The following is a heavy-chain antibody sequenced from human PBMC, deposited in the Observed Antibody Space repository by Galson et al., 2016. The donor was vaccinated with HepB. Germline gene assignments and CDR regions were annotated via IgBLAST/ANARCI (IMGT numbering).Heavy chain of an antibody. D-gene: IGHD6-6*01. Sequence: SETLSLTCTVSGVSVTSYYWTWIRQPPGKGLQWIGCMYYSGITSYNPSLKSRVTMSADTSKNQFSLKVSSVTAAVTAIYYCARQQVGNNWFDPWGQGTLVTVSS. J-gene: IGHJ5*02. CDR2: MYYSGIT. CDR3: ARQQVGNNWFDP. V-gene: IGHV4-59*02. CDR1: GVSVTSYY.